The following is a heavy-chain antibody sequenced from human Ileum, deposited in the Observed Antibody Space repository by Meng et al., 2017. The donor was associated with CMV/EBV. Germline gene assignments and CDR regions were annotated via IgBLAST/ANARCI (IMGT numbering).Heavy chain of an antibody. Sequence: KASGYIFSSYIITWVRQAPGQGLEWIGWISAYNGNTNYAQSFQGRVTMTTDTSTSTAYMDLGSLTSDDTAIYYCARGAEQWLEMSLAYWGQGTLVTVSS. CDR2: ISAYNGNT. D-gene: IGHD6-19*01. V-gene: IGHV1-18*04. CDR1: GYIFSSYI. CDR3: ARGAEQWLEMSLAY. J-gene: IGHJ4*02.